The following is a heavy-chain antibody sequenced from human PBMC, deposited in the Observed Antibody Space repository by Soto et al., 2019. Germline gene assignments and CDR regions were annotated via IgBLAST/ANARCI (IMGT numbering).Heavy chain of an antibody. CDR2: IYATGTT. J-gene: IGHJ5*02. V-gene: IGHV4-4*07. CDR3: VRDGTKTLRDWFDP. CDR1: GASISGFY. Sequence: SETLSLTCTVSGASISGFYWIWIRKSAGEGLEWIGRIYATGTTDYNPSLKSRVMMSVDTSKKQFSLKLRSVTAADTAVYYCVRDGTKTLRDWFDPWGQGISVTVSS. D-gene: IGHD1-1*01.